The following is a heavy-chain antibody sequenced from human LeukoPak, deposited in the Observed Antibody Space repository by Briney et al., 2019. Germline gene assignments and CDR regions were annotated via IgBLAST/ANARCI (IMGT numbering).Heavy chain of an antibody. D-gene: IGHD3-10*01. J-gene: IGHJ4*02. Sequence: GGSLRPSCAASGFSFSGSAMHWVRQASGKGLEWVGRIRSKPNSYATNYAASVQGRFTISRDDSKNTAYLQMNSLKTEDTAVYYCTRQAIGGNFDYWGQGTLVTVSS. V-gene: IGHV3-73*01. CDR3: TRQAIGGNFDY. CDR1: GFSFSGSA. CDR2: IRSKPNSYAT.